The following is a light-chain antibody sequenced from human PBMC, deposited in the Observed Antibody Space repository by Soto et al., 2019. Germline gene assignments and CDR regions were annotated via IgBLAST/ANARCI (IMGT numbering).Light chain of an antibody. J-gene: IGKJ3*01. CDR1: QSISRS. V-gene: IGKV1-5*01. CDR3: QQYSDFLIS. Sequence: DIQMTQSQSTLSASVGDRVTITCRASQSISRSLAWYQQKPGKAPNLLIYDASSLEGGVPSRFSGSGFGTEFPLTITNLQHAYFATYYCQQYSDFLISFGPGTTVDFK. CDR2: DAS.